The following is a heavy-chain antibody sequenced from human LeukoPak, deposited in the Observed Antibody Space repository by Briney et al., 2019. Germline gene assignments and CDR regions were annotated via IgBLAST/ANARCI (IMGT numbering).Heavy chain of an antibody. Sequence: ASVKVSCKASGYAFTTYDINWVRQATGQGLEWLGWMNPNSGNTGYAQKFQGRVSMTRDTSISTAYMELSSLRSEYTAVYYCARNVASTGYFVYWAREPWSPSPQ. J-gene: IGHJ4*02. CDR3: ARNVASTGYFVY. V-gene: IGHV1-8*01. CDR1: GYAFTTYD. D-gene: IGHD2-21*01. CDR2: MNPNSGNT.